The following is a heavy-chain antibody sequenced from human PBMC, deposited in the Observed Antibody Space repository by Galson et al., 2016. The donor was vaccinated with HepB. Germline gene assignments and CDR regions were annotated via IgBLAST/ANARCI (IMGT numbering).Heavy chain of an antibody. D-gene: IGHD3-10*01. V-gene: IGHV1-69*13. CDR3: ASHTRVQYVSGRYEFNY. CDR1: GGSFSSFA. Sequence: SVKVSCKASGGSFSSFAINWVRQAPGQGLEWMGGIIPMFGTPNYAQRFRGRVTLTADEVTSTAYMELSSLRSQDTAVYYCASHTRVQYVSGRYEFNYWGQGTLVTVSS. J-gene: IGHJ4*02. CDR2: IIPMFGTP.